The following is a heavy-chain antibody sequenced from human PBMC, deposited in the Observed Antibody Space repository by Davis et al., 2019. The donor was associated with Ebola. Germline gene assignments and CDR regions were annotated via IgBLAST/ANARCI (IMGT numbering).Heavy chain of an antibody. CDR3: VRGFLYVI. CDR2: ISSGSDIT. Sequence: GESLKISCAASGFSFSTYVMTWVRQAPEKGLEWVSAISSGSDITYYADSVKGRFTISRDNAKNSLYLQMNSLRAEDTAVYYCVRGFLYVIWGQGTMVTVSS. J-gene: IGHJ3*02. CDR1: GFSFSTYV. D-gene: IGHD3-3*01. V-gene: IGHV3-21*01.